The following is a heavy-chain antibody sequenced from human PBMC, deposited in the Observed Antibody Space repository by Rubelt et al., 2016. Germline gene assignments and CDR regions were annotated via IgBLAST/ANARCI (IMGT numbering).Heavy chain of an antibody. D-gene: IGHD4-17*01. CDR3: ARELTTLYYFDY. J-gene: IGHJ4*02. CDR1: GGSFSGYY. Sequence: QLQESGPGLLKPSETLSLTCAVYGGSFSGYYWSWIRQPPGKGLEWIGEINHSGSTNYNPSLKVWVTISVDTSKNQFSLKLSSVTAADTAVYYCARELTTLYYFDYWGQGTLVTVSS. CDR2: INHSGST. V-gene: IGHV4-34*09.